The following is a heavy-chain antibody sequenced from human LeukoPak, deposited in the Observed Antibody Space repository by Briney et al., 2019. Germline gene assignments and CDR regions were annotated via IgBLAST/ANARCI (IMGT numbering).Heavy chain of an antibody. Sequence: GASVKVSCKASGYTFTGYYMHWVRQAPGQGLEWMGWINPNSGGTNYAQKFQGRVTMTRDTSISTAYMELSRLRSDDTAVYYCAREVAYDSSGYSDYWGQGTLVTVSS. J-gene: IGHJ4*02. D-gene: IGHD3-22*01. CDR2: INPNSGGT. V-gene: IGHV1-2*02. CDR3: AREVAYDSSGYSDY. CDR1: GYTFTGYY.